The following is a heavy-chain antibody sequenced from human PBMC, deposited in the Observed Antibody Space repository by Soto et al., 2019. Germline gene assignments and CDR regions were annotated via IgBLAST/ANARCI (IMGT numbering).Heavy chain of an antibody. CDR3: AKSWGVGVNYYYYGMDV. Sequence: GGSLRLSCAASGFTFSTYAMIWVRQAPGKGLEWVSVITGSSGSTYYADSVKGRFTISRDTSKNTLFLQMNSLRAEDTAVYYCAKSWGVGVNYYYYGMDVWGQGTTVTVSS. CDR2: ITGSSGST. V-gene: IGHV3-23*01. J-gene: IGHJ6*02. CDR1: GFTFSTYA. D-gene: IGHD1-26*01.